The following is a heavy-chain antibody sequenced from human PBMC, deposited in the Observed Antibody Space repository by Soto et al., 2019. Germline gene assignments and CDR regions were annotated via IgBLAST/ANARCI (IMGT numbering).Heavy chain of an antibody. V-gene: IGHV3-11*01. Sequence: GGSLRLSCAASGFTFSDYYMSWIRQAPGKGLEWVSYISSSGSTIYYADSVKGRFTISRDNAKNSLYLQMNSLRAEDTAVYYCARALTKGCSSTSCSTVTGVGGYWGQGTMVTVSS. D-gene: IGHD2-2*01. J-gene: IGHJ3*01. CDR1: GFTFSDYY. CDR3: ARALTKGCSSTSCSTVTGVGGY. CDR2: ISSSGSTI.